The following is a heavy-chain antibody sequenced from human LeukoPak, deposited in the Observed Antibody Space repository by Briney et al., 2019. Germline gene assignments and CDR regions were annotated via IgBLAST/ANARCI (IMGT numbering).Heavy chain of an antibody. V-gene: IGHV1-69*05. CDR3: ARTLYYYDSSGYYYIYYYYYMDV. CDR1: GGIFSSYA. J-gene: IGHJ6*03. Sequence: SVKVSCKASGGIFSSYAISWVRQAPGQGLEWMGGIIPIFGTANYAQKFQGRVTITTDESTSTAYMELSSLRSEDTAVYYCARTLYYYDSSGYYYIYYYYYMDVWGKGTTVTVSS. CDR2: IIPIFGTA. D-gene: IGHD3-22*01.